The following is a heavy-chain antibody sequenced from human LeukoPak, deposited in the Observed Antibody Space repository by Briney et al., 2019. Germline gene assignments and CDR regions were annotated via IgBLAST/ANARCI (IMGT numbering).Heavy chain of an antibody. CDR1: GYTFTGYY. V-gene: IGHV1-2*02. D-gene: IGHD5-12*01. CDR2: INPNSGGT. Sequence: ASVKVSCKASGYTFTGYYMHWVRQAPGQGLEWMGWINPNSGGTNHAQKFQGRVTMTRDTSISTAYMELSRLRSDDTAVYYCARGGGYRYDMDFDYWGQGTLVTVSS. J-gene: IGHJ4*02. CDR3: ARGGGYRYDMDFDY.